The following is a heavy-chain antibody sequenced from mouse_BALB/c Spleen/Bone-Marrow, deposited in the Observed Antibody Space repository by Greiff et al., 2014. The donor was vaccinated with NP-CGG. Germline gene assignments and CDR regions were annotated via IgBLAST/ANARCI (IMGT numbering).Heavy chain of an antibody. CDR2: IDPENGNT. J-gene: IGHJ2*01. CDR3: VAYYRHEYYFDY. V-gene: IGHV14-1*02. Sequence: EVQLHQSGAELVRPGALVKLSCKASGFNIKDYYMHWVKQRPEQGLEWIGWIDPENGNTIYDPKFQGKASITADTSSNTAYLQLSSLTSEDTAVYYCVAYYRHEYYFDYWGQGTTLTVSS. D-gene: IGHD2-14*01. CDR1: GFNIKDYY.